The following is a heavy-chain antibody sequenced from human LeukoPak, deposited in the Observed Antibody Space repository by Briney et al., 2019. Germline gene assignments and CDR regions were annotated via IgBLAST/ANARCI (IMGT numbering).Heavy chain of an antibody. Sequence: ASVKVSCKASGYTFTGYYMHWVRQAPGQGLEWMGWINPNSGGTSYAQKFQGRVTMTRDTSISTVYMELSRLRSDDTAVYYCARGYCSGGSCYQKTNFDSWGQGTLVTVSS. CDR1: GYTFTGYY. CDR2: INPNSGGT. J-gene: IGHJ4*02. D-gene: IGHD2-15*01. V-gene: IGHV1-2*02. CDR3: ARGYCSGGSCYQKTNFDS.